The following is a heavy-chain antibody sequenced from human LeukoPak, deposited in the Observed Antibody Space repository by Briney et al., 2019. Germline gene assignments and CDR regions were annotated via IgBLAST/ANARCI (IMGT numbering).Heavy chain of an antibody. Sequence: GGSLRLSYAASGFTFSSYAMHWVRQAPGKGLEWVAVISYDGSNKYYADSVKGRFTISRDNSKNTLYLQMNSQRAEDTAVYYCAKSSGSYPTVYYMDVWGKGTTVIISS. J-gene: IGHJ6*03. V-gene: IGHV3-30*04. CDR2: ISYDGSNK. D-gene: IGHD1-26*01. CDR3: AKSSGSYPTVYYMDV. CDR1: GFTFSSYA.